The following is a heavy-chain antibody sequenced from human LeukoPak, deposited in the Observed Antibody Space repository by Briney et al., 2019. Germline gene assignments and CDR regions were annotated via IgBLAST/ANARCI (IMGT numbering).Heavy chain of an antibody. CDR3: AGSRSSSWRGWFDP. CDR1: GGSISSYY. J-gene: IGHJ5*02. V-gene: IGHV4-4*07. CDR2: IYTSGST. Sequence: PSETLSLTCTVSGGSISSYYWSWIRQPAGKGLEWIGRIYTSGSTNYNPSLKSRVTMSVDTSKNQFSLKLSSVTAADTAVYYCAGSRSSSWRGWFDPWGQGTLVTVSS. D-gene: IGHD6-13*01.